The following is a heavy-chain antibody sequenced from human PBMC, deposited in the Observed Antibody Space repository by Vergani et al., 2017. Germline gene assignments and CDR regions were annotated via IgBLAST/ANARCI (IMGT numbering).Heavy chain of an antibody. J-gene: IGHJ4*02. CDR2: IYYSGST. V-gene: IGHV4-59*12. CDR1: GGSISSYY. Sequence: QVQLQESGPGLVKPSETLSLTCTVSGGSISSYYWSWIRQPPGKGLEWIGYIYYSGSTNYNPSLKSRVTISVDTSKNQFSLKLSSVTAADTAVYYCARDLERRSYYGSSGYFDYWGQGTLVTVSS. CDR3: ARDLERRSYYGSSGYFDY. D-gene: IGHD1-26*01.